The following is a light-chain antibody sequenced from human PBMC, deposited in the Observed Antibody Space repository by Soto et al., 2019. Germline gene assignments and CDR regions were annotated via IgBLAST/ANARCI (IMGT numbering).Light chain of an antibody. V-gene: IGKV1-9*01. Sequence: RLSHSPSSLSASVGDRVTFTCRASQGISNYLAWYQQKPGKAPKLLIYAASTLQSGVPSRFSGSGSGTEFTLTISSLQPDDFATYYCPQYNSYSIPFGQGTRLEVK. J-gene: IGKJ5*01. CDR1: QGISNY. CDR2: AAS. CDR3: PQYNSYSIP.